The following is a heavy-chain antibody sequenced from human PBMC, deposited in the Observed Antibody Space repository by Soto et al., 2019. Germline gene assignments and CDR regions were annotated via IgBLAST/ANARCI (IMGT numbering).Heavy chain of an antibody. CDR1: GGSISSYY. CDR3: ARGRYYYGSGSYRNWFDP. V-gene: IGHV4-59*01. J-gene: IGHJ5*02. D-gene: IGHD3-10*01. CDR2: IYYSGST. Sequence: LSLTCTVSGGSISSYYWSWIRQPPGKGLEWIGYIYYSGSTNYNPSLKSRVTISVDTSKNQFSLKLSSVTAADTAVYYCARGRYYYGSGSYRNWFDPWGQGTLVTVSS.